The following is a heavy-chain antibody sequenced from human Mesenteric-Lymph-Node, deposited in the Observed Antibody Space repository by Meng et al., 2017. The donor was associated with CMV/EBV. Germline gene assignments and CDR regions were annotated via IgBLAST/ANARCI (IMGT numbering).Heavy chain of an antibody. J-gene: IGHJ5*02. D-gene: IGHD2-2*01. CDR1: GGSISSYY. CDR3: AGHQVVPTTPGYNWFDP. V-gene: IGHV4-59*01. CDR2: IYYSGST. Sequence: GSLRPSCTVSGGSISSYYWTWIRQPPGKGLEWIGYIYYSGSTNYNPSLKSRVTISIDTSKNQFSLKLSSVTAADTAVYYCAGHQVVPTTPGYNWFDPWGQGTLVTVSS.